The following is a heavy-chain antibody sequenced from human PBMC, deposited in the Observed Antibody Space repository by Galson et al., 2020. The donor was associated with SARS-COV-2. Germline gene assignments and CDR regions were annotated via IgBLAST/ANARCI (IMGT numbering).Heavy chain of an antibody. V-gene: IGHV4-30-4*01. CDR3: FGMAT. CDR2: IYHYGTT. J-gene: IGHJ5*02. CDR1: GATLINDLYF. Sequence: SETLSLTCTVSGATLINDLYFWSWVRQSPGKGLEWIAYIYHYGTTSYNPSLKSRVFISVDTSKNQFFLEMTSMTAADSGVYYCFGMATWGPGVKVTVSS. D-gene: IGHD5-12*01.